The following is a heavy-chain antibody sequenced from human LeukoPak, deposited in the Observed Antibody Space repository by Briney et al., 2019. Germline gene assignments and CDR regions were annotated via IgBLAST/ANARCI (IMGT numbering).Heavy chain of an antibody. J-gene: IGHJ4*02. CDR1: GFTFSSYA. D-gene: IGHD6-13*01. V-gene: IGHV3-53*04. CDR3: AREGRMAAAGHFFDY. CDR2: IYSGGST. Sequence: GGSLRLSCVASGFTFSSYALNWVRQAPGKGLEWVSVIYSGGSTYYADSVKGRFTISRHNSKNTLYLQMNSLRVEDTAVYYCAREGRMAAAGHFFDYWGQGTLVTVSS.